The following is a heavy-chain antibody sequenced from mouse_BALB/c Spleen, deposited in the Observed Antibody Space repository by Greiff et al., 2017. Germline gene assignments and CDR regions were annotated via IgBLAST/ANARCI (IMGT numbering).Heavy chain of an antibody. V-gene: IGHV3-6*02. Sequence: EVKLMESGPGLVKPSQSLSLTCSVTGYSITSGYYWNWIRQFPGNKLEWMGYISYDGSNNYNPSLKNRISITRDTSKNQFFLKLNSVTTEDTATYYCARDPGSYWYFDVWGAGTTVTVSS. CDR3: ARDPGSYWYFDV. J-gene: IGHJ1*01. CDR2: ISYDGSN. CDR1: GYSITSGYY.